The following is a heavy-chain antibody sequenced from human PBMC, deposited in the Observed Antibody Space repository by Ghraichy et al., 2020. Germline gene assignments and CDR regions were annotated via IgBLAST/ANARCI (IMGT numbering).Heavy chain of an antibody. Sequence: SGPTLVKPTQTLTLTCTFSGFSLSTSGVGVGWIRQPPGKALEWLALIYWNDDKRYSPSLKSRLTITKDTSKNQVVLTMTNMDPVDTATYYCAHRRGSSSSLRIDAFDIWGQGTMVTVSS. CDR3: AHRRGSSSSLRIDAFDI. D-gene: IGHD6-6*01. CDR1: GFSLSTSGVG. V-gene: IGHV2-5*01. CDR2: IYWNDDK. J-gene: IGHJ3*02.